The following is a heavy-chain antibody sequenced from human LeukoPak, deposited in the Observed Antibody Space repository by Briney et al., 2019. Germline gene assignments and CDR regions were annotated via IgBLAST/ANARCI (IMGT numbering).Heavy chain of an antibody. V-gene: IGHV3-11*06. CDR3: ASDGIAAAGTHIDY. CDR1: GFTFSDYY. J-gene: IGHJ4*02. CDR2: ISSSSSYT. D-gene: IGHD6-13*01. Sequence: GGSLRLSCAASGFTFSDYYMSWIRQAPGKGLEWVSYISSSSSYTNYADSVKGRFTISRDNAKNSLYLQMNSLRAEDTAVYYCASDGIAAAGTHIDYWGQGTLVTVSS.